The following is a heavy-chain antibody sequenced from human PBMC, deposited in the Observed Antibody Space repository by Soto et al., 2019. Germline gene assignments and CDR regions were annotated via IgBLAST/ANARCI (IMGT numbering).Heavy chain of an antibody. CDR1: GGSISSYY. CDR3: ARDLGYYDSWSGPTTRDYYYGMDV. Sequence: SETLSLTCTVSGGSISSYYWSWIRQPPGKGLEWIGYIYYSGSTNYNPSLKSRVTISVDTSKNQFSLKLSSVTAADTAVYYCARDLGYYDSWSGPTTRDYYYGMDVWGEGTTVTFSS. D-gene: IGHD3-3*01. CDR2: IYYSGST. J-gene: IGHJ6*04. V-gene: IGHV4-59*01.